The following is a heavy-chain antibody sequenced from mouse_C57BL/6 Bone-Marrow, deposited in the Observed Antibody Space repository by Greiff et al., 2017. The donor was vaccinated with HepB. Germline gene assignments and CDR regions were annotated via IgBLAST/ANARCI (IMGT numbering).Heavy chain of an antibody. J-gene: IGHJ4*01. V-gene: IGHV5-17*01. D-gene: IGHD1-1*01. Sequence: EVQGVESGGGLVKPGGSLKLSCAASGFTFSDYGMHWVRQAPEKGLEWVAYISSGSSTIYYADTVKGRFTISRDNAKNTLFLQMTSLRSEDTAMYYCARKDPTVVAPYAMDYWGQGTSVTVSS. CDR2: ISSGSSTI. CDR3: ARKDPTVVAPYAMDY. CDR1: GFTFSDYG.